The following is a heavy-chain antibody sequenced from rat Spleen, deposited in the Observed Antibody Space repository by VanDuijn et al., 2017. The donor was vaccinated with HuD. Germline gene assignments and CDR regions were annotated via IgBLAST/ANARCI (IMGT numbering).Heavy chain of an antibody. CDR1: GFTFSTYD. Sequence: EVQLVESGGGLVQPGGSLKLSCVASGFTFSTYDMAWVRQAPKKGLEWVAYITYDSVGTYYRDSVKGRFSVSRDNAKSTLYLQMDSLRSEDTATYYCTTGTTRVPYDYWGQGVMVTVSS. D-gene: IGHD1-4*01. CDR3: TTGTTRVPYDY. CDR2: ITYDSVGT. J-gene: IGHJ2*01. V-gene: IGHV5-20*01.